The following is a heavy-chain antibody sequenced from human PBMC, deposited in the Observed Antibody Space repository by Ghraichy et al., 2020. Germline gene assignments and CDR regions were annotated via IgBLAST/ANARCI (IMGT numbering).Heavy chain of an antibody. Sequence: SETLSLTCAVYGGSFSGYYWSWIRQPPGKGLEWIGEINHSGSTNYNPSLKSRVTISVDTSKNQFSLKLSSVTAPDTAVYYCARGRELNRKKSTTVYAEYFQHWGQGTLVTVSS. D-gene: IGHD4-17*01. CDR3: ARGRELNRKKSTTVYAEYFQH. J-gene: IGHJ1*01. CDR2: INHSGST. V-gene: IGHV4-34*01. CDR1: GGSFSGYY.